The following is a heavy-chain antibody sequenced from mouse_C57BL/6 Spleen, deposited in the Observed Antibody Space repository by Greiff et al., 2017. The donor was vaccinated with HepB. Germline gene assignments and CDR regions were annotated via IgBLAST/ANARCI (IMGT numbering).Heavy chain of an antibody. J-gene: IGHJ1*03. V-gene: IGHV3-1*01. CDR2: ISYSGST. CDR1: GYSITSGYD. D-gene: IGHD2-4*01. CDR3: ARGDYDPYWYFDV. Sequence: VQLKESGPGMVKPSQSLSLTCTVTGYSITSGYDWHWIRHFPGNKLEWMGYISYSGSTNYNPTLKSRISLTLDTSKNHIFLKLNSVTTEDTATYYCARGDYDPYWYFDVWGTGTTVTVSS.